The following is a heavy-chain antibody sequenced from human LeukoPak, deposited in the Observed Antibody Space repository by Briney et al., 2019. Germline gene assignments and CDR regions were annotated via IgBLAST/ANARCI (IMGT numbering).Heavy chain of an antibody. CDR1: GFTFSSYA. CDR2: ISGSGGST. V-gene: IGHV3-23*01. CDR3: AKDSGPPYYDFWSGYYDYYYGMDV. Sequence: PGGSLRLSCAASGFTFSSYAMSWVRQAPGKGLEWVSAISGSGGSTYYADSVKGRFTISRDNSKNTLYLQMNSLRAEDTAVYYRAKDSGPPYYDFWSGYYDYYYGMDVWGQGTTVTVSS. D-gene: IGHD3-3*01. J-gene: IGHJ6*02.